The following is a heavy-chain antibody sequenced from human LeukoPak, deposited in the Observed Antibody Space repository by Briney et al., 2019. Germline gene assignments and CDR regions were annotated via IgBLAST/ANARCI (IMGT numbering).Heavy chain of an antibody. CDR2: IGSSSSYI. Sequence: GGSLRLSCAASGFTFSSYSMNWVRQAPGKGLEWVSSIGSSSSYIYYADSVKGRFTISRDNAKNSLYLQMNSLRAEDTAVYYCARDHKPSISWYYFDYWGQGTLVTVSS. CDR1: GFTFSSYS. J-gene: IGHJ4*02. V-gene: IGHV3-21*01. CDR3: ARDHKPSISWYYFDY. D-gene: IGHD6-13*01.